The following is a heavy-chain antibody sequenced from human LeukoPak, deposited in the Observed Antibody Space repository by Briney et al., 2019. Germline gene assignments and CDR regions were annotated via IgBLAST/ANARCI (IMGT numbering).Heavy chain of an antibody. J-gene: IGHJ6*02. CDR1: GFTFSTYG. CDR2: ISYDGSDK. V-gene: IGHV3-30*03. D-gene: IGHD2-15*01. CDR3: ARERVDRRVLNYYYYGMDV. Sequence: GGSLRLSCAASGFTFSTYGMHWVRQAPGKGLEWVAVISYDGSDKYYADSVKGRFTISRDNSKNTLYLQMNSLRAEDTAVYYCARERVDRRVLNYYYYGMDVWGQGTTVTVSS.